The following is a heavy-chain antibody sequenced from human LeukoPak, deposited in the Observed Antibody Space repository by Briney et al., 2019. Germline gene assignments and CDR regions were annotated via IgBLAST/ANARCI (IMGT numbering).Heavy chain of an antibody. CDR3: ARELGSSWADPNDY. CDR1: GYTFTSYA. CDR2: INTNTGNP. V-gene: IGHV7-4-1*02. Sequence: ASVKVSCKGSGYTFTSYAMNWVRQAPGQGLEWMGWINTNTGNPTYAQGFTGRFVFCLDTSVSTAYLQISSLKAEDTAVYYCARELGSSWADPNDYWGQGTLVTVSS. D-gene: IGHD6-13*01. J-gene: IGHJ4*02.